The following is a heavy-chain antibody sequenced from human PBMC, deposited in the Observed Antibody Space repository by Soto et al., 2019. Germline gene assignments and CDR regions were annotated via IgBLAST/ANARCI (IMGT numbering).Heavy chain of an antibody. CDR1: GFTFSSYS. V-gene: IGHV3-48*01. D-gene: IGHD2-2*01. J-gene: IGHJ6*03. CDR3: ARPAMWGLPTNYYYYYMDV. Sequence: GGSLRLSCAASGFTFSSYSMNWVRQAPGKGLEWVSYISSSSSTTYYADSVKGRFSISRDNAKNSLYLQMNSLRAEDTAVYYCARPAMWGLPTNYYYYYMDVWGKGTTVTVSS. CDR2: ISSSSSTT.